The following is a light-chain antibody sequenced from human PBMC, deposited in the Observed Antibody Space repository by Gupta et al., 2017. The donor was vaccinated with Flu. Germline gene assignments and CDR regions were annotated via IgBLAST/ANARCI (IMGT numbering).Light chain of an antibody. J-gene: IGKJ2*03. CDR2: AAS. CDR1: QGISSY. CDR3: QQLNSYPYS. Sequence: DIQTTQSPSFLSASVGDRVTLTCRDRQGISSYLAWDQQKPGKAPKILIYAASTLQTGDPSRFSGSRSGTEFPLTISSIQPEDFATYYCQQLNSYPYSFGQGTKLEIK. V-gene: IGKV1-9*01.